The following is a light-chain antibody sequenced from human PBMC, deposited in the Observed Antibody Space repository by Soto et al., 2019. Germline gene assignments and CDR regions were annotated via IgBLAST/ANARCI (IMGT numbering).Light chain of an antibody. Sequence: DIQMTQSPSSLTASVGDRATTTSQASQNINNYLNWYPQXPGRAPKLLIYDASNLEAGVPSRLGGSGSRTDFTFTISRLQPEDIATYYCQQYENLPTFGQGTRLEN. CDR1: QNINNY. CDR2: DAS. J-gene: IGKJ5*01. V-gene: IGKV1-33*01. CDR3: QQYENLPT.